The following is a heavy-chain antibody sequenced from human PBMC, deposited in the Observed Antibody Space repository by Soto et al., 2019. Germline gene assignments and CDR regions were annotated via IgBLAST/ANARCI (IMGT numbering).Heavy chain of an antibody. CDR3: ARVTPLRPFDY. J-gene: IGHJ4*02. Sequence: SVKVSCKASGYTFSSYGISWVRQAPGQGLEWMGGIIPIFGTANYAQKFQGRVTITADESTSTAYMELSSLRSEDTAVYYCARVTPLRPFDYWGQGTLVTVSS. D-gene: IGHD4-17*01. CDR2: IIPIFGTA. V-gene: IGHV1-69*13. CDR1: GYTFSSYG.